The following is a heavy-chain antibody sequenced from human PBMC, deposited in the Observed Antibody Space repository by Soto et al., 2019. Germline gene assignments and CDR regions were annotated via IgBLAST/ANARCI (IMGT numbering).Heavy chain of an antibody. Sequence: GGSLRLSCAASGFTFSSYSMNWVRQASGKGLEWVSSISSSSSYIYYADSVKGRFTISRDNAKNSLYLQMNSLRAEDTAVYYCARDSDDYGDDYFDYWGQGTLVTVSS. CDR3: ARDSDDYGDDYFDY. D-gene: IGHD4-17*01. J-gene: IGHJ4*02. CDR1: GFTFSSYS. CDR2: ISSSSSYI. V-gene: IGHV3-21*01.